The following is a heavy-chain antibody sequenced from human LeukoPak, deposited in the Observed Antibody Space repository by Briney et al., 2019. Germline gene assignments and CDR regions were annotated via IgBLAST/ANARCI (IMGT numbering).Heavy chain of an antibody. V-gene: IGHV3-7*03. CDR1: GFTFSSFY. CDR2: IKQDGSDK. D-gene: IGHD5-18*01. Sequence: GGSLRLSCAASGFTFSSFYMTWVRQAPGKGLEWVATIKQDGSDKHYVDSVKGRFIISRDNAKNSLYLQMNSLRAEDTAVYYCAKNLIHLWCFDYWGHGTLVTVSS. CDR3: AKNLIHLWCFDY. J-gene: IGHJ4*01.